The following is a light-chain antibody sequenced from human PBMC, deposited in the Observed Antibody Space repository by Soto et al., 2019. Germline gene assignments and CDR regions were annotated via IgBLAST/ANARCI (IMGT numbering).Light chain of an antibody. V-gene: IGKV3-20*01. CDR1: QSLRSRY. CDR2: GVS. CDR3: QQYDTSPRT. J-gene: IGKJ1*01. Sequence: DTVLTQSPDTLSLPPGEGATLSCRASQSLRSRYLAWYQQKAGQAPRLLIYGVSTRATGIPDRFSGSGSGTDFTLTISRLEPEDFAVYYCQQYDTSPRTFGQGTKVDIK.